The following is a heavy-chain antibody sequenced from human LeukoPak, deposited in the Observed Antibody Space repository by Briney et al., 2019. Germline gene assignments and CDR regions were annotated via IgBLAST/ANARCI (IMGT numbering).Heavy chain of an antibody. D-gene: IGHD6-13*01. V-gene: IGHV3-7*01. CDR3: ASGQKLGF. CDR1: GLTESRYV. Sequence: GGTLTLSCVASGLTESRYVRSEVRPRWATGLEWMDNIKQDGSDKYYVDSVKGRFTISRDNAKNSLYLQMNSLRAEDTAVYYCASGQKLGFWGQGTLVTVSS. J-gene: IGHJ4*02. CDR2: IKQDGSDK.